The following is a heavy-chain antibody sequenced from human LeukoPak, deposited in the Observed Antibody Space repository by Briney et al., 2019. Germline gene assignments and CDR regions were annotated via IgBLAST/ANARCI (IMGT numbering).Heavy chain of an antibody. CDR3: ARVRNYYDSSGYYY. Sequence: SVKVSCKASGGTFSSYAISWVRQAPGQGLEWMGGIILIFGTANYAQKFQGRVTITTDESTSTAYMELSSLRSEDTAVYYCARVRNYYDSSGYYYWGQGTLVTVSS. CDR2: IILIFGTA. V-gene: IGHV1-69*05. D-gene: IGHD3-22*01. J-gene: IGHJ4*02. CDR1: GGTFSSYA.